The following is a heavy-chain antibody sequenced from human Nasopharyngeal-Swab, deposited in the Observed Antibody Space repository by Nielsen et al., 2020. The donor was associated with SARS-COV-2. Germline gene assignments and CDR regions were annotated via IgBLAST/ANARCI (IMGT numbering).Heavy chain of an antibody. CDR3: AREAVGGLVDS. Sequence: SETLSLTCTASGGSISSHYWSWIRQSPGKGLEWIGYFYYSGITNYNPSLKSRVTILIDTSKNQFSLKLNSVTAADTAVYYCAREAVGGLVDSWGQGTLVTVSS. CDR2: FYYSGIT. J-gene: IGHJ4*02. V-gene: IGHV4-59*11. D-gene: IGHD1-26*01. CDR1: GGSISSHY.